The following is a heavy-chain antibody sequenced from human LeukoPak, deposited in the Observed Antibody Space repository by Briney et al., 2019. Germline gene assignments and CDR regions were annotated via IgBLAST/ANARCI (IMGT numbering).Heavy chain of an antibody. D-gene: IGHD3-16*02. Sequence: GGSLRLSCTASGFTFGDYAMNWVRQAPGKGLEWVANIKKDGSEKYFVDSVKGRFTISRDNAKNSLFLQMNSLRAEDTAVYYCARVSISYDYVWGSYRPHYYFDYWGQGTLVTVSS. V-gene: IGHV3-7*01. CDR1: GFTFGDYA. J-gene: IGHJ4*02. CDR2: IKKDGSEK. CDR3: ARVSISYDYVWGSYRPHYYFDY.